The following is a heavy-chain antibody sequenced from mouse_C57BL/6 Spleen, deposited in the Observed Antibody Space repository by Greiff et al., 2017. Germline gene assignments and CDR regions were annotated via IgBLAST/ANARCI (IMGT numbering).Heavy chain of an antibody. V-gene: IGHV1-52*01. Sequence: QVQLQQPGAELVRPGSSVKLSCKASGYTFTSYWMHWVKQRPIQGLEWIGNIDPSDSETHYNQKFKDKATLTVDKSSSTAYMQLSSLTSEDSAVYYCARATGTNYFGYWGQGTTLTVSS. CDR2: IDPSDSET. CDR3: ARATGTNYFGY. CDR1: GYTFTSYW. J-gene: IGHJ2*01. D-gene: IGHD4-1*02.